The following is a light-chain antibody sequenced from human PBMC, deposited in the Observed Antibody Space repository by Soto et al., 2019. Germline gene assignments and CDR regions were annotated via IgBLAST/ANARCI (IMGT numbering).Light chain of an antibody. CDR2: DAS. CDR1: QSVSSY. CDR3: QQRSHLLT. J-gene: IGKJ1*01. V-gene: IGKV3-11*01. Sequence: EIVLTQYPATLSLSPGERATLSCRASQSVSSYLAWYQQKPGQAPRLLIYDASNRATGIPARFSGSASRTDFPLTIRRVQPEDSVVYCCQQRSHLLTFGQGTKVDIK.